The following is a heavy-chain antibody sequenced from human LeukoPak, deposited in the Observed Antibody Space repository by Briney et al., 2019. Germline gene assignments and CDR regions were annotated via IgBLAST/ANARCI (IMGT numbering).Heavy chain of an antibody. CDR3: ARATLFTIFGVVRGYYGMDV. V-gene: IGHV4-39*01. CDR2: IYYSGST. CDR1: GGSISSSSYY. J-gene: IGHJ6*02. Sequence: SETLSLTCTVSGGSISSSSYYWGWVRQPPGTGLEWIGSIYYSGSTYYNPSLKSRVTISVDTSKNQFSLKLSSVTAADTAVYYCARATLFTIFGVVRGYYGMDVWGQGTTVTLSS. D-gene: IGHD3-3*01.